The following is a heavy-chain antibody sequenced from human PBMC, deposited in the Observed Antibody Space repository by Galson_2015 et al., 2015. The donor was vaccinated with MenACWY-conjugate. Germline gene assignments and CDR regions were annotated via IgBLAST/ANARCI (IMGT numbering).Heavy chain of an antibody. V-gene: IGHV3-53*01. CDR2: IYNDGKT. CDR1: GFIVRDKY. J-gene: IGHJ6*02. CDR3: ARERIHGLDV. Sequence: SLRLSCAASGFIVRDKYMTWVRQAPGKGLEWVPIIYNDGKTYYADSVKGRFTISRDNSKNMVFLQVNTLRAEDAAVYFCARERIHGLDVWGQGTTVIVSS. D-gene: IGHD2/OR15-2a*01.